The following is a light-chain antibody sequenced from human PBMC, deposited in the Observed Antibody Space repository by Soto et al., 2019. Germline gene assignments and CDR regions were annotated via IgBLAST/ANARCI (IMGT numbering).Light chain of an antibody. CDR3: RSYAGSNNFHYV. CDR2: EVS. CDR1: SSDVGGYNY. V-gene: IGLV2-8*01. J-gene: IGLJ1*01. Sequence: QSVLTQPPSASGSPGQSVTISCTGTSSDVGGYNYVSWYQQHPGKAPKLMIYEVSKRPSGVPDRFSGSESGNTASLTVSGLQAEDEADYYCRSYAGSNNFHYVFGTGTKLTVL.